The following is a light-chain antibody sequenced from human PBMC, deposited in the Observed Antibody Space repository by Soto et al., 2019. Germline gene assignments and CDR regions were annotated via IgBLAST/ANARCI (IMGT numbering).Light chain of an antibody. CDR1: ISDVGGYKY. Sequence: QSLLTQPRSVSGSPGQSVTISCTGTISDVGGYKYVSWYQQHPGKAPKLMIYDVSKRPSGVPDRFSGSKSGNTASLTISGLQAEDEADYYCCSYAGSYTYVFGTGTKVTVL. J-gene: IGLJ1*01. CDR3: CSYAGSYTYV. CDR2: DVS. V-gene: IGLV2-11*01.